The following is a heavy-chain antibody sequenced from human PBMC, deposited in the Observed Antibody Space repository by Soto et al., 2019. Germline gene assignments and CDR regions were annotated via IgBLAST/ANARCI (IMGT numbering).Heavy chain of an antibody. D-gene: IGHD3-22*01. CDR2: IIPIFGTA. V-gene: IGHV1-69*12. Sequence: QVQLVQSGAEVKKPGSSVKVSCKASGGTFSSYAISWVRQAPGQGLEWMGGIIPIFGTANYAQKFQGRVTITADESTSTAYTKLSSLRSEDTAVYYCARDGYYYDSSGYYYYFDYWGQGTLVTVSS. CDR1: GGTFSSYA. CDR3: ARDGYYYDSSGYYYYFDY. J-gene: IGHJ4*02.